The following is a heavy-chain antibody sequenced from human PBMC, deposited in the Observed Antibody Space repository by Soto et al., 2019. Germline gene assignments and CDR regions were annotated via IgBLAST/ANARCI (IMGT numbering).Heavy chain of an antibody. D-gene: IGHD4-17*01. CDR1: GVSPTTCGGG. J-gene: IGHJ4*02. CDR2: IYWDDDK. CDR3: ALSMTTRLFDY. V-gene: IGHV2-5*02. Sequence: GPTLVEPTQTLPPTCPLCGVSPTTCGGGVGWVRQPPGKALEWLALIYWDDDKRYSPSLKSRLTITKDTSKNQVVLTMTNMDPVDTATYYCALSMTTRLFDYWGQGTLVTVSS.